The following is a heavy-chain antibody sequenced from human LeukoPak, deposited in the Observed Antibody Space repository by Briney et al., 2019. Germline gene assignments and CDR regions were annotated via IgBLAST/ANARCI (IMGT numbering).Heavy chain of an antibody. CDR1: GYTFTGYY. D-gene: IGHD1-26*01. V-gene: IGHV1-2*02. CDR3: ARDIGGYYYYGMDV. Sequence: ASVKVSCKASGYTFTGYYMHWVRQAPGQGLEWMGWINPNSGGTNYAQKFQGRVTMTRDTSISTAYMELSRLRSDDTAVYYCARDIGGYYYYGMDVWGQGTTVTVSS. J-gene: IGHJ6*02. CDR2: INPNSGGT.